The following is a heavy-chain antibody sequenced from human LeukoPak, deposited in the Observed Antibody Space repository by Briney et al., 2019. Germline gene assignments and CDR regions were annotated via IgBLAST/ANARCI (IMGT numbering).Heavy chain of an antibody. V-gene: IGHV4-39*01. D-gene: IGHD3-3*01. CDR1: GGSISSSSYY. J-gene: IGHJ5*02. CDR3: ARLEQLTIFGVVGWFDP. Sequence: SETLSLTCTVSGGSISSSSYYWGWIRQPPRTGLEWIGSIYYSGSTYYNPSLKSRVTISVDTSKNQFSLKLSSVTAADAAVYYCARLEQLTIFGVVGWFDPWGQGTLVTVSS. CDR2: IYYSGST.